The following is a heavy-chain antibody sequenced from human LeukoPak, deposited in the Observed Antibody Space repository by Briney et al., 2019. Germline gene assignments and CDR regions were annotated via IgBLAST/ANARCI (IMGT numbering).Heavy chain of an antibody. Sequence: GGSLRLSCAASGFTFSSYSMNWVRQAPGKGLEWVSSISSSSSYIYYADSVKGRFTISRDNAKNSLYLQMNSLRAEDTAVYYCARDGRYSSGDYYYYYGMDVWGQGTTVTVSS. V-gene: IGHV3-21*01. D-gene: IGHD6-19*01. CDR3: ARDGRYSSGDYYYYYGMDV. J-gene: IGHJ6*02. CDR2: ISSSSSYI. CDR1: GFTFSSYS.